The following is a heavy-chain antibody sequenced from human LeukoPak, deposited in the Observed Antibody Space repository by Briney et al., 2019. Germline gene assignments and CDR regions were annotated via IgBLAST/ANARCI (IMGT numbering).Heavy chain of an antibody. CDR3: ARGTRRYCSGGSCYRY. D-gene: IGHD2-15*01. V-gene: IGHV1-2*02. CDR2: INPNSGGT. Sequence: GASVKVSCKASGYTFTGYYMHWVRQAPGQGLEWMGWINPNSGGTNYAQKFQGRVTMTRDTSISTAYMELSRLRSDDTAVYYCARGTRRYCSGGSCYRYWGQGTLVTVSS. J-gene: IGHJ4*02. CDR1: GYTFTGYY.